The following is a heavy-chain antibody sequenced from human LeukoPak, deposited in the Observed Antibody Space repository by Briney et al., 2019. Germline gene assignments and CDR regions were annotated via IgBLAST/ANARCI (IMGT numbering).Heavy chain of an antibody. V-gene: IGHV3-20*04. J-gene: IGHJ4*02. CDR3: ASGLIAAAGTAVY. D-gene: IGHD6-13*01. CDR1: GFTFDDYG. CDR2: INWNGGST. Sequence: PGGSLRLSCVASGFTFDDYGMSWVRQAPGKGLEWVSGINWNGGSTGYADSVKGRFTISRDNAKNSLYLQMYSLRAEDTALYYCASGLIAAAGTAVYWGQGTLVTVSS.